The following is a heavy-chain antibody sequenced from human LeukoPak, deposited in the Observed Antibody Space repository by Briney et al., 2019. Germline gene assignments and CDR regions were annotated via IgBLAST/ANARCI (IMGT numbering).Heavy chain of an antibody. CDR3: ARVPGISGYSSGWYDWFDP. D-gene: IGHD6-19*01. Sequence: GASVKVSCKASGYTFTSYGISWVRQAPGQRLEWMGWISAYNGNTNYAQKLQGRVTMTTDTSTSTAYMELRSLRSDDTAVYYCARVPGISGYSSGWYDWFDPWGQGTLVTVSS. J-gene: IGHJ5*02. CDR2: ISAYNGNT. V-gene: IGHV1-18*01. CDR1: GYTFTSYG.